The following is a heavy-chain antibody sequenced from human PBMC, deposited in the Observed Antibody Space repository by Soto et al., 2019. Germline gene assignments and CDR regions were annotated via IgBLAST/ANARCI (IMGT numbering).Heavy chain of an antibody. D-gene: IGHD6-13*01. CDR2: ISNDGRYK. V-gene: IGHV3-30*18. CDR1: GFTFNNYG. CDR3: AKDQGIAASHGID. J-gene: IGHJ3*01. Sequence: QVQLVESGGGVVQPGRSLRLSCAASGFTFNNYGMHWVRQAPGKGLEWVAAISNDGRYKYYGDSVKGRLTISRDNSKNTVYLQMNSLRADDTAVYYCAKDQGIAASHGIDWGQGTMVTVSS.